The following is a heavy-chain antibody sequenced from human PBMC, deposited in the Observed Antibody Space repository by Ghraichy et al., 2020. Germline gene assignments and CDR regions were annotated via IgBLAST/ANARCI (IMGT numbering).Heavy chain of an antibody. CDR3: ARSSAGSGWYEDY. D-gene: IGHD6-19*01. CDR1: GVSIQSYF. Sequence: SETLSLTCTVSGVSIQSYFWSWIRQPPGKGLECVGYISKSGTTIYNPSLESRVTISVDTSKNQLSLKVTSVTAADTAVYYCARSSAGSGWYEDYWGRGTLVTVSS. J-gene: IGHJ4*02. CDR2: ISKSGTT. V-gene: IGHV4-59*08.